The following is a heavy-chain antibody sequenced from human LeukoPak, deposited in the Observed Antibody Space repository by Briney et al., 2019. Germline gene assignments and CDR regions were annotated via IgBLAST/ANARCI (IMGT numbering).Heavy chain of an antibody. J-gene: IGHJ6*03. V-gene: IGHV6-1*01. D-gene: IGHD3-3*01. Sequence: SQTLSLTCAISGDSVSSNSATWNWMRQSPSRGLEWLGRTYYRSKWYNDYAVSVRSRITIIPDTSKNQFSLKLSSVTAADTAVYYCATMGPYYYYYYMDVWGKGTTVIVSS. CDR3: ATMGPYYYYYYMDV. CDR1: GDSVSSNSAT. CDR2: TYYRSKWYN.